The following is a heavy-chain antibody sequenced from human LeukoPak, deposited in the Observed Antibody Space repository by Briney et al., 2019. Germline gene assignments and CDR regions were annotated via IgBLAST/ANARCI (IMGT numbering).Heavy chain of an antibody. V-gene: IGHV3-23*01. J-gene: IGHJ6*03. D-gene: IGHD2-21*01. Sequence: GGSLRLSCEASQFTFSRFAMSWIRQAPGAGLEWVSTLSGSGTATYYADSVKGRFTTSRDNSKDTLYLQMDNLRADDTAVYYCAKHLGSHSFLFYYMDVWGTGTSVIVSS. CDR2: LSGSGTAT. CDR3: AKHLGSHSFLFYYMDV. CDR1: QFTFSRFA.